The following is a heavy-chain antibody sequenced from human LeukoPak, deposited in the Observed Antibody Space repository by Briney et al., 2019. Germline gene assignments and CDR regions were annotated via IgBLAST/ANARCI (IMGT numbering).Heavy chain of an antibody. J-gene: IGHJ4*02. CDR1: GYTFTGYY. D-gene: IGHD3-10*01. Sequence: ASVKVSCKASGYTFTGYYMHWVRQAPGQGLEWMGWINPNSGGTNYAQKFQGRVTMTRDTSISTAYMELSRLGSDDTAVYYCAREIRLGYYYGSGSYYHFDYWGQGTLVTVSS. V-gene: IGHV1-2*02. CDR3: AREIRLGYYYGSGSYYHFDY. CDR2: INPNSGGT.